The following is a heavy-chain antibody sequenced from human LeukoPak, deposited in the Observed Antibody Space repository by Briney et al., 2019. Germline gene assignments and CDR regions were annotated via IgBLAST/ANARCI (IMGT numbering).Heavy chain of an antibody. Sequence: GESLKISCKGSGYSFTSYWISWVRQTPGKGLEWMGRIDPSDSYTNYSPSFQGHVTISADKSITTAYLQWRSLKASDTAMFYCATSVGAEYFQHWGQGTLVTVSS. CDR3: ATSVGAEYFQH. CDR1: GYSFTSYW. J-gene: IGHJ1*01. V-gene: IGHV5-10-1*01. CDR2: IDPSDSYT.